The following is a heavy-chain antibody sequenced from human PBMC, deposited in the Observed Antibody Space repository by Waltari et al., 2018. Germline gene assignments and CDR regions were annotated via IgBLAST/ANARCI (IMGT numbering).Heavy chain of an antibody. V-gene: IGHV3-30*18. J-gene: IGHJ4*02. Sequence: QVQLVESGGGVVQPGRSLRLSCAASGFTFSSYGMHWVRQAPGKGLEWVAVIWYDGSNKYYADSVKGRFTISRDNSKNTLYLQMNSLRAEDTAMYYCAKDKSSGVLDYWGQGTLVTVSS. CDR2: IWYDGSNK. CDR1: GFTFSSYG. D-gene: IGHD7-27*01. CDR3: AKDKSSGVLDY.